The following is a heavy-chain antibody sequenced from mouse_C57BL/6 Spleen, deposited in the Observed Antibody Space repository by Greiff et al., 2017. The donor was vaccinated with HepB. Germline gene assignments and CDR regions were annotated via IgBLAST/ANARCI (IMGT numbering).Heavy chain of an antibody. V-gene: IGHV1-63*01. D-gene: IGHD2-5*01. Sequence: QVQLQQSGAELVRPGTSVKMSCKASGYTFTNYWIGWAKQRPGHGLEWIGDIYPGGGYTNYNEKFKGKATLTADKSSSTAYMQFSSLTSEDSAIYYCARRGSYYSNFYYFDYWGQGTTLTVSS. J-gene: IGHJ2*01. CDR2: IYPGGGYT. CDR3: ARRGSYYSNFYYFDY. CDR1: GYTFTNYW.